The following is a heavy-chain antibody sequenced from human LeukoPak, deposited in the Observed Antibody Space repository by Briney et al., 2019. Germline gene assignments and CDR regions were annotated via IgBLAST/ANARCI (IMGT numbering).Heavy chain of an antibody. CDR3: AKEVGGYYDFWSGYYTGGYFDY. CDR2: ISGSGGST. D-gene: IGHD3-3*01. CDR1: GFTFSSYS. J-gene: IGHJ4*02. Sequence: GGSLRLSCAASGFTFSSYSMKWVRQAPGKGLEWFSAISGSGGSTYYADSVKGRFTISRDNSKNTLYLQMNSLRAEDTAVYYCAKEVGGYYDFWSGYYTGGYFDYWGQGTLVTVSS. V-gene: IGHV3-23*01.